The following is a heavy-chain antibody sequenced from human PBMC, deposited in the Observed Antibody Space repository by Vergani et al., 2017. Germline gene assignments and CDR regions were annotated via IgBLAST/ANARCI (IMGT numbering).Heavy chain of an antibody. CDR2: ISSSSSTI. D-gene: IGHD3-10*01. Sequence: EVQLVESGGGLVHPGGSLRLSCAASGFTFSSYSMNWVRQAPGKGLEWVSYISSSSSTIYYADSVKGRFTISRDNAKNSLYLQMNSLRAEETAVYYCASLYYYGSGSYYNRYYYYGMDVWGQGP. CDR3: ASLYYYGSGSYYNRYYYYGMDV. J-gene: IGHJ6*02. CDR1: GFTFSSYS. V-gene: IGHV3-48*04.